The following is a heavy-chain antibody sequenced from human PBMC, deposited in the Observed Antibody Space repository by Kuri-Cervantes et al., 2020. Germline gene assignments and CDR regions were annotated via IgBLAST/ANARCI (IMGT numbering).Heavy chain of an antibody. J-gene: IGHJ2*01. D-gene: IGHD3-22*01. V-gene: IGHV1-58*01. CDR2: IVVGSGNT. CDR3: ARDPGYYDSSGYQPWYFDL. CDR1: GFTFTSSA. Sequence: SVKVSCKASGFTFTSSAVQWVRQARGQRLEWIGWIVVGSGNTNYAQKFQERVTITRDMSTSTAYMELSSLRSEDTAVYYCARDPGYYDSSGYQPWYFDLWGRGTLVTVSS.